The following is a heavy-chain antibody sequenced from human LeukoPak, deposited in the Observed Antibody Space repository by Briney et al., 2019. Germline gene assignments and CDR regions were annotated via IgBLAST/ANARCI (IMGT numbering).Heavy chain of an antibody. Sequence: GASVKVSCKASGYTFTGYYMHWVRQAPGQGLEWMGWINPNSGGTNYAQKFQGRVTMTRDTSISTAYMELSRLRSDDTAVYYCARRTYYYDSSGYYYVYYFDYWGQGTLVTVSS. CDR3: ARRTYYYDSSGYYYVYYFDY. V-gene: IGHV1-2*02. CDR2: INPNSGGT. J-gene: IGHJ4*02. D-gene: IGHD3-22*01. CDR1: GYTFTGYY.